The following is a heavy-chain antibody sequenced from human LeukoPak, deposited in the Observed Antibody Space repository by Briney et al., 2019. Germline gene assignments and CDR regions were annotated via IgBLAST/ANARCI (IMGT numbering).Heavy chain of an antibody. D-gene: IGHD3-10*01. CDR3: ARDMVGGVYYYYGMDV. Sequence: GASVKVSCKASGYTFTSYDINWVRQATGQGLEWMGWMNSNSGNTGYAQKFQGRVTITRNTSISTAYMELSSLRAEDTAVYYCARDMVGGVYYYYGMDVWGQGTTVTVSS. J-gene: IGHJ6*02. V-gene: IGHV1-8*03. CDR2: MNSNSGNT. CDR1: GYTFTSYD.